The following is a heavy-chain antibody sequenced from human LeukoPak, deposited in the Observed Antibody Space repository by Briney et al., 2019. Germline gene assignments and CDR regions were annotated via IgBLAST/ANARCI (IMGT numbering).Heavy chain of an antibody. CDR2: ISYDASNI. Sequence: GGSLRLSCAASGFTFSSYGMHWVRQAPGKGLEWVAVISYDASNIYYADSVKGRFTISRDNSKSTLYLQMNSLRAEDTAVCYCARAGGSGWSPFDYWGQGTLVTVSS. CDR3: ARAGGSGWSPFDY. V-gene: IGHV3-30*03. CDR1: GFTFSSYG. D-gene: IGHD6-19*01. J-gene: IGHJ4*02.